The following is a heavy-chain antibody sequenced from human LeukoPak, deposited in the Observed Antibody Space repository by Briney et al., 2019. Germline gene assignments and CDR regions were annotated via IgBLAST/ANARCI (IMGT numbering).Heavy chain of an antibody. Sequence: ASVTVSCKASGGTFSSYAISWVRQAPGQGLEWMGEITPISGTANYAQKFQGRVTITADESTSTAYMELSSLRSEDTAVYYCARGITIFGVVIGSKYFQHWGQGTLVTVSS. V-gene: IGHV1-69*01. D-gene: IGHD3-3*01. J-gene: IGHJ1*01. CDR2: ITPISGTA. CDR1: GGTFSSYA. CDR3: ARGITIFGVVIGSKYFQH.